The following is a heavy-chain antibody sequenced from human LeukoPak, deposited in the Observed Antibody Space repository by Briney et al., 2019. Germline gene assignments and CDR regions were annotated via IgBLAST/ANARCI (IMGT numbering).Heavy chain of an antibody. Sequence: PGASLRLSCAASGFSFTIYAMSWVRQAPGKGLEWVSAISPGGDTIYYLDSVKGRFTISRDNSKNTLYLQMNSLRAEDTAVYYCARRATVVGPAPFDYWGQGTLVTVSS. J-gene: IGHJ4*02. CDR1: GFSFTIYA. V-gene: IGHV3-23*01. CDR2: ISPGGDTI. D-gene: IGHD4-23*01. CDR3: ARRATVVGPAPFDY.